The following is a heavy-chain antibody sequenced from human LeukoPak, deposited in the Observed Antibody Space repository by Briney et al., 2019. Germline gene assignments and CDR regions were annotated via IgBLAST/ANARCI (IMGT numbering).Heavy chain of an antibody. J-gene: IGHJ6*03. D-gene: IGHD6-13*01. Sequence: PSETLSLTCTVSGGSISSYYWSWIRQPAGKGLEWIGRIYTSGSTNYNPSLKSRVTMSVDTSKNQFSLKLSSVTAADTAVYYCARGFIAAAGYYYYYYMDVWGKGTTVTISS. CDR3: ARGFIAAAGYYYYYYMDV. V-gene: IGHV4-4*07. CDR1: GGSISSYY. CDR2: IYTSGST.